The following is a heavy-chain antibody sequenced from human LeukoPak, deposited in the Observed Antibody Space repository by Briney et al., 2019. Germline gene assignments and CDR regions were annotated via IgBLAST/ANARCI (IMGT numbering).Heavy chain of an antibody. CDR1: GFTFSSCS. CDR3: ARGDTAIDY. Sequence: GGSLRLSCAASGFTFSSCSMNWVRQAPGKGLEWVSYISSGSSNIYYADSVKGRFTIARDNAKNSLYLQMNSLGDEDTAVYYCARGDTAIDYWGQGTQVTVSS. CDR2: ISSGSSNI. V-gene: IGHV3-48*02. D-gene: IGHD5-18*01. J-gene: IGHJ4*02.